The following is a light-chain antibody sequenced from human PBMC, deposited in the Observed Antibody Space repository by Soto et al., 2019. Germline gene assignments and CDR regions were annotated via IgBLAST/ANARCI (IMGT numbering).Light chain of an antibody. CDR2: LNSDGSH. Sequence: VLTQLPSASASLGASVKLTCTLSSGHSSYAIAWHQQQPEKGPRYLMKLNSDGSHSKGDGIPDRFSGSSSGAERYLTISSLQSEDEADYYCQTWGTGIRVFGGGTKLTVL. CDR3: QTWGTGIRV. V-gene: IGLV4-69*01. J-gene: IGLJ3*02. CDR1: SGHSSYA.